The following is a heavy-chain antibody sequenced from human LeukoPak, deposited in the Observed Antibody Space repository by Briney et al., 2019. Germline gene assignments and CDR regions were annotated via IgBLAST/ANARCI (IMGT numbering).Heavy chain of an antibody. Sequence: GGSLRLSCAFSGFTINDYGVNWVRRAPGKGLEWLSHTSVNGAVTTYADSVKGRFTISSDTAKNSLYLQLNSLTVGDTAMYYCARDRDGDEDFDYWGREPWSPSPQ. CDR3: ARDRDGDEDFDY. D-gene: IGHD4-17*01. CDR2: TSVNGAVT. CDR1: GFTINDYG. V-gene: IGHV3-48*01. J-gene: IGHJ4*02.